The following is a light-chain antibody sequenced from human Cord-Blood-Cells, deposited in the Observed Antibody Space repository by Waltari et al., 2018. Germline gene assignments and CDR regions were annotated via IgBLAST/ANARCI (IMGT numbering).Light chain of an antibody. CDR2: NVS. Sequence: QSALTQPASVSGSPGQSITISCTGTSSDAGGYTYVSWYQQHPGKAPKPMIYNVSKRPSGVSNRFSGSKSGNTASLTISGLQAEDEADYYCSSYTSSSTYVFGTGTKVTVL. CDR3: SSYTSSSTYV. CDR1: SSDAGGYTY. J-gene: IGLJ1*01. V-gene: IGLV2-14*01.